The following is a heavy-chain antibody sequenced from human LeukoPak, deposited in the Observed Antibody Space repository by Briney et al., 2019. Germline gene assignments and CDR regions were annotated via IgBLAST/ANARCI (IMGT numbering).Heavy chain of an antibody. J-gene: IGHJ4*02. D-gene: IGHD6-19*01. CDR1: GYPFRGYY. CDR3: AKDWGIAMTGLYSFDH. V-gene: IGHV1-2*02. CDR2: VNPNTGTT. Sequence: ASVKVSCKTSGYPFRGYYVHWVRQAPGQGLEWMGWVNPNTGTTSSAKKFQGRVTMTTDTSINTVYMKLRSLRSDDTAVYYCAKDWGIAMTGLYSFDHWGQGTLVTVSS.